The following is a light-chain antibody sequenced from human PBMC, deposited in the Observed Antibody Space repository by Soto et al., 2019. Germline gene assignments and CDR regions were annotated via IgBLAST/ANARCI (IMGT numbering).Light chain of an antibody. Sequence: DIQMTQSPSTLSASVGDRVTITCRASQSISNWLAWYQQKPGKAPKLLIYKASNLESGVPSRFSGSGSGTEFTLTITSLQPDDFATYYCQRHNSNVWTFGQGTMVEVK. V-gene: IGKV1-5*03. CDR2: KAS. CDR3: QRHNSNVWT. J-gene: IGKJ1*01. CDR1: QSISNW.